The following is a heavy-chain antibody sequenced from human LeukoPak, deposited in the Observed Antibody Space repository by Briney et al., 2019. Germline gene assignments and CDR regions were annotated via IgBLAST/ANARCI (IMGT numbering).Heavy chain of an antibody. CDR2: IYYSGGT. J-gene: IGHJ3*02. D-gene: IGHD5-24*01. CDR3: ARHVTISGPYDASDI. Sequence: SETLSLTCTVSGDSISSYCWSWIRQPPGKGLEWIGYIYYSGGTDYSPSLKSRVTISVDTSKNQFSLKLRSVTAADAAVYYCARHVTISGPYDASDIWGQGTMVTVSP. V-gene: IGHV4-59*08. CDR1: GDSISSYC.